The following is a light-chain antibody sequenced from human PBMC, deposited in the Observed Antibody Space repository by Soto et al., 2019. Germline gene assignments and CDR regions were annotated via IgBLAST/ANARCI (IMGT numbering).Light chain of an antibody. CDR1: QSVRTY. CDR3: QQSYSTPSIT. Sequence: DIQMTQSPSSLSASVGDRVTITCRASQSVRTYLNWYQQKPGKAPNLLMYGVSTLHSGVPSRFSGTGSGTDFTLTISSLQPEDFATYYCQQSYSTPSITFGQGTRLEI. CDR2: GVS. V-gene: IGKV1-39*01. J-gene: IGKJ5*01.